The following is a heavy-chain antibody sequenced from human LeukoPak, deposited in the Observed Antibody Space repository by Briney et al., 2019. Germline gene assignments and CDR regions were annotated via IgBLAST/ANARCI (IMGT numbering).Heavy chain of an antibody. CDR3: ARDKYGAYFDS. CDR1: GFTFSSYW. Sequence: GGSLRLSCAASGFTFSSYWMDWVRQAPGQGLEWVANIKPDGSEKYYVDSVKGRFTISRDNAKNSLYLQMNSLRVEDTAVYYCARDKYGAYFDSWGQGTLVTVSS. D-gene: IGHD4-17*01. J-gene: IGHJ4*02. V-gene: IGHV3-7*04. CDR2: IKPDGSEK.